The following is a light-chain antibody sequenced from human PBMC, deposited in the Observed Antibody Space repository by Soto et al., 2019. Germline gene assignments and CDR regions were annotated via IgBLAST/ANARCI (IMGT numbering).Light chain of an antibody. CDR1: SSDVGDYNY. J-gene: IGLJ1*01. V-gene: IGLV2-14*01. Sequence: QSALTQPASVSGSPGQSITISCTGTSSDVGDYNYVPWYQQHPDKAPRLMIYEVRNRPSGVSDRFSGSKSGNTASLTISGLQAEDEADYYCSSYTISSTSYVFGPGTKLTVL. CDR2: EVR. CDR3: SSYTISSTSYV.